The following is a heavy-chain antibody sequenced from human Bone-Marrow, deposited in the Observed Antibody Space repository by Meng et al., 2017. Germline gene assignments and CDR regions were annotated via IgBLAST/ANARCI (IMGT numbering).Heavy chain of an antibody. CDR1: GFTFSSYS. J-gene: IGHJ4*02. D-gene: IGHD1-26*01. CDR3: ARDDGSYTYYFDY. CDR2: ISSSSSYI. Sequence: GESLKISCAASGFTFSSYSMNWVRQAPGKGLEWVSSISSSSSYIYYADSVKGRFTISRDNAKNSLYLQMNSLRAEDTAVYYCARDDGSYTYYFDYWGQGTLVTGAS. V-gene: IGHV3-21*01.